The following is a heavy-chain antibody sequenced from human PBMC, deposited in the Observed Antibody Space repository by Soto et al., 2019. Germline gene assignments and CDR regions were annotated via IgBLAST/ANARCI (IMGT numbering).Heavy chain of an antibody. Sequence: SETLSLTCAVSGYSISSGYYWGWIRQPPGKGLEWIGSIYHSGSTYYNPSLKSRVTISVDTSKNQFSLKLSSVTAADTAVYYCERYRGSYFDYWGQGTLVTV. V-gene: IGHV4-38-2*01. CDR2: IYHSGST. CDR3: ERYRGSYFDY. D-gene: IGHD1-26*01. CDR1: GYSISSGYY. J-gene: IGHJ4*02.